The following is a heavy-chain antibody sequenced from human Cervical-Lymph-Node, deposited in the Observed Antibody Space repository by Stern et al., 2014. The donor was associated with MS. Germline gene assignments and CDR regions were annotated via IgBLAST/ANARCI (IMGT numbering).Heavy chain of an antibody. V-gene: IGHV5-51*03. CDR2: LNPGDSDT. Sequence: EVQLVESGAEVKKPGESLKISCKGSGYFFPNYWIGWVRQMPGKGLEWMGILNPGDSDTRYSPSFQGQVTISADASISTAYLHWSSLKASDSAMYYCAMSTSWYFTVSLWGQGTLVTVSS. CDR1: GYFFPNYW. J-gene: IGHJ1*01. CDR3: AMSTSWYFTVSL. D-gene: IGHD2-2*01.